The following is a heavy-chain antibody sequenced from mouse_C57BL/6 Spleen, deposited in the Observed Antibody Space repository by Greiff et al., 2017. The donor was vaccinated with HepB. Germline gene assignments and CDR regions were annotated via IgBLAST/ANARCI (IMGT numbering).Heavy chain of an antibody. CDR2: INPSSGYT. V-gene: IGHV1-4*01. CDR3: ARWPHYGNYLGDY. J-gene: IGHJ4*01. CDR1: GYTFTSYT. D-gene: IGHD2-1*01. Sequence: QVQLQQSGAELARPGASVKMSCKASGYTFTSYTMHWVKQRPGQGLEWIGYINPSSGYTKYNQKFKDKATLTADKSSSTAYMQLSSLTSEDSAVYYCARWPHYGNYLGDYWGQGTSVTVSS.